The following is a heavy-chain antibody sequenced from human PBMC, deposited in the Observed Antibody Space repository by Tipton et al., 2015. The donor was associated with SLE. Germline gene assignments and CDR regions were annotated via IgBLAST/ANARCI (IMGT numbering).Heavy chain of an antibody. V-gene: IGHV4-31*03. CDR1: GGSISSGSYY. CDR2: ISYSGST. J-gene: IGHJ6*03. D-gene: IGHD1-26*01. Sequence: TLSLTCTVSGGSISSGSYYWSWIRQHPGKGLEWIGYISYSGSTYYNPSLKSRVTISVDTSKNQFPLKLSSVTAADTAVYYCARERGVGAHYYYYMDVWGKGTTVTVSS. CDR3: ARERGVGAHYYYYMDV.